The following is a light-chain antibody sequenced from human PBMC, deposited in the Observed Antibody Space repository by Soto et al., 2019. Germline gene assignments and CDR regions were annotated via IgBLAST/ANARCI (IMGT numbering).Light chain of an antibody. CDR1: QSISSW. V-gene: IGKV1-5*01. CDR2: DAS. J-gene: IGKJ2*01. Sequence: DIQMTQSPSTLSASVGDRVTITCRASQSISSWLAWYQQKPGKAPKLLIYDASSLESGVPSRFSGSGSGTEFTLTISSLQSYDFATYYCQQYNSYGYTFGQGIKLEIK. CDR3: QQYNSYGYT.